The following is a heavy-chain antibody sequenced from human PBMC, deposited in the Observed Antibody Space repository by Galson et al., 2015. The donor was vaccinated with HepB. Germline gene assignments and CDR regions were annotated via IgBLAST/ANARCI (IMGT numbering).Heavy chain of an antibody. J-gene: IGHJ5*02. V-gene: IGHV3-21*04. D-gene: IGHD6-19*01. CDR2: ISSSSSYI. CDR1: GFTFSSYS. Sequence: SLRLSCAASGFTFSSYSMNWVRQAPGKGLEWVSSISSSSSYIYYADSVKGRFTISRDNAKNSLYLQMNSLRSEDTAVYYCATVAGNEDNWFDPWGQGTLVTVSS. CDR3: ATVAGNEDNWFDP.